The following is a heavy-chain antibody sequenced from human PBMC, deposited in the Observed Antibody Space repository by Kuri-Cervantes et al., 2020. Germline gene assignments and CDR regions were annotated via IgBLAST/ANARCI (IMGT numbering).Heavy chain of an antibody. CDR2: ISWNSGSI. J-gene: IGHJ4*02. Sequence: SLKISCAASGFTFDDYAMHWVRQAPGKGLEWVSGISWNSGSIGYADSVKGRFTISRDNAKNSLYLQMNSLRDEDTAVYYCARDRGGHIVVVTAPFDYWGQGTLVTVS. CDR3: ARDRGGHIVVVTAPFDY. V-gene: IGHV3-9*01. D-gene: IGHD2-21*02. CDR1: GFTFDDYA.